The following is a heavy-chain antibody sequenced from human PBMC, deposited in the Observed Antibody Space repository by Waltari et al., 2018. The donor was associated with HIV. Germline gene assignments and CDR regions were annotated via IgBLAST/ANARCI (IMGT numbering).Heavy chain of an antibody. D-gene: IGHD2-21*02. CDR3: ARTFNGDLDY. V-gene: IGHV1-8*01. CDR1: GYTFPSFD. J-gene: IGHJ4*02. Sequence: QVQLVQSGAEVKKPGASVKVCCKAAGYTFPSFDINWVRKATGHGLEWMGWMNPNSKKTGFAQKFQGRISMTRNTSIGTAYMELSSLRSLDTAVYYCARTFNGDLDYWGQGTLVTVS. CDR2: MNPNSKKT.